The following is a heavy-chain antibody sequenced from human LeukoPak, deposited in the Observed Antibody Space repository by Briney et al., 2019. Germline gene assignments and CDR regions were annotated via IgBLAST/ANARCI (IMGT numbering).Heavy chain of an antibody. CDR3: ARNTYYYDSSGYGYDY. CDR1: GFTFSDYY. Sequence: GGSLRLSCAASGFTFSDYYMSWIRQAPGKGLEWVSYISSSGSTIYYADSVKGRFTISRDNAKNSLYLQMNSLRAEDTAVYYCARNTYYYDSSGYGYDYWGQGTLVTVSS. D-gene: IGHD3-22*01. V-gene: IGHV3-11*01. CDR2: ISSSGSTI. J-gene: IGHJ4*02.